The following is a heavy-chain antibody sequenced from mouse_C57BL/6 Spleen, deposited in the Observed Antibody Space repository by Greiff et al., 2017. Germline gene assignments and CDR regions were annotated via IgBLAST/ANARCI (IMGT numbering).Heavy chain of an antibody. Sequence: VQLKESGPELVKPGASVKISCKASGYSFTDYYMNWVKQSNGKSLEWIGVINPNYGTTSYNQKFKGKATLTVDQSSSTAYMQLNSLTSEDSAVYYCARSHCYGSSFDYWRQGTTLTVST. CDR2: INPNYGTT. CDR3: ARSHCYGSSFDY. D-gene: IGHD1-1*01. CDR1: GYSFTDYY. V-gene: IGHV1-39*01. J-gene: IGHJ2*01.